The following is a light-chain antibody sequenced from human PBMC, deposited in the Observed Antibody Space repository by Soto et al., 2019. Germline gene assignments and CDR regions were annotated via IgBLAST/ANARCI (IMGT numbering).Light chain of an antibody. J-gene: IGKJ4*01. Sequence: DIQMTQSPSSLSASVGDRVTITCRASESISNFLAWYQQKPGKAPNLLIYKASSLESGVPSRFSGSGSGTDFTLTISRLEPEDFAVYYCQQRSNWPLALTFGGGTTVDIK. CDR2: KAS. CDR1: ESISNF. V-gene: IGKV1-5*03. CDR3: QQRSNWPLALT.